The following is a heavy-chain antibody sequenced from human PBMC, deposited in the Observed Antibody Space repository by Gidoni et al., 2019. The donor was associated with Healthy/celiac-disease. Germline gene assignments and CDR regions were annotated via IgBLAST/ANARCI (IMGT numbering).Heavy chain of an antibody. Sequence: EVQLVESGGGLVQPGGSRRLSCAASGFTFSDHYMDWVRQAPGKGMEWVGRTRNKANSYTTEYAASVKGRFTISRDDSKNSLYLQMNSLKTEDTAVYYCARGSSSRTYFYGMDVWGQGTTVTVSS. J-gene: IGHJ6*02. V-gene: IGHV3-72*01. CDR2: TRNKANSYTT. CDR1: GFTFSDHY. D-gene: IGHD6-6*01. CDR3: ARGSSSRTYFYGMDV.